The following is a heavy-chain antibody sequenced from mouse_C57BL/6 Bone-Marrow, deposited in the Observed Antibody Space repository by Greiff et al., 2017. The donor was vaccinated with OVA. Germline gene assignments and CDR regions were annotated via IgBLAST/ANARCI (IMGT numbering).Heavy chain of an antibody. CDR1: GYAFSSSW. CDR2: IYPGDGDT. V-gene: IGHV1-82*01. J-gene: IGHJ4*01. Sequence: QVQLKQSGPELVKPGASVKLSCKASGYAFSSSWMNWVKQRPGKGLEWIGRIYPGDGDTNYNGKFKGKATLTADKSSSTAYMQLSSLTSEDSAVYYCAGCDDYGSSYALDYWGQGTSVTVSS. CDR3: AGCDDYGSSYALDY. D-gene: IGHD1-1*01.